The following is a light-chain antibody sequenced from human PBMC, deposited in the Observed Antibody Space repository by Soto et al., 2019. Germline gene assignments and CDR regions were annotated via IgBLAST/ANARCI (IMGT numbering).Light chain of an antibody. CDR2: RAC. J-gene: IGKJ1*01. Sequence: EIVFTQSPGTEPLSPEERATLSCRAIQSVRDNLAWYQQKPGQAPRLLIYRACTRATGVPARFSGSGSGTDFTLTISSLQSEDFEVYDCQQYDNWPWTFGQGTKVDIK. CDR3: QQYDNWPWT. V-gene: IGKV3-15*01. CDR1: QSVRDN.